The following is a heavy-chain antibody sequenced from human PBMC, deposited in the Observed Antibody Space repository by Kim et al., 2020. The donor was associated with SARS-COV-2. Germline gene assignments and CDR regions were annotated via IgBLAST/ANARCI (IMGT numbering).Heavy chain of an antibody. V-gene: IGHV3-9*01. D-gene: IGHD1-26*01. CDR2: ISWNSGSI. CDR1: GFTFGDYA. J-gene: IGHJ3*02. Sequence: GGSLRLSCAASGFTFGDYAMHWVRQAPGKGLEWVSGISWNSGSIGYADSVKGRFTISRDNAKNSLYLQMNSLRAEDTALYYCAKSGSYYVGDAFDIWGQGTMVTVSS. CDR3: AKSGSYYVGDAFDI.